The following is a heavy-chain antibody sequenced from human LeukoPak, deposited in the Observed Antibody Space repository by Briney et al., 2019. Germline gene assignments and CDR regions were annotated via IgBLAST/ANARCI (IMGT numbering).Heavy chain of an antibody. D-gene: IGHD6-19*01. CDR1: GFIFSSYW. CDR3: AGGSGWLIDY. J-gene: IGHJ4*02. Sequence: GGSLRLSGAAPGFIFSSYWMNWVRQAPGKGLEWVANIKQEGSEKYYVDSVKGRFTISRDNAKNSLYLQMDSLRAEDTAVYYCAGGSGWLIDYWGQGTLVTVSS. V-gene: IGHV3-7*01. CDR2: IKQEGSEK.